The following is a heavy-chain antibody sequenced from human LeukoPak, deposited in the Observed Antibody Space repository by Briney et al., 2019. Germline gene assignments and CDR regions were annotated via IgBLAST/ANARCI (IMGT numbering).Heavy chain of an antibody. D-gene: IGHD1-26*01. J-gene: IGHJ4*02. CDR2: IYTSGST. CDR1: GGSISSYY. V-gene: IGHV4-4*07. Sequence: SETLSLTCTVSGGSISSYYWSWIRQPAGKGLEWIGRIYTSGSTNYNPSLKSRVTMSVDTSKNQFSPKLSSVTAADTAVYYCARDTTRTGSYSYYFDYWGQGTLVTVSS. CDR3: ARDTTRTGSYSYYFDY.